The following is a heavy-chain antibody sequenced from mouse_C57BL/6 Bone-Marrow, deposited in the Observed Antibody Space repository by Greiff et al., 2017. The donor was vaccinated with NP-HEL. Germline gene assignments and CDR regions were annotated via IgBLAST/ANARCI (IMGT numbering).Heavy chain of an antibody. CDR3: ASRGYLNY. V-gene: IGHV1-81*01. Sequence: VQLQQPGAELVRPGASVKLSCKASGYTFTSYGISWVKQRPGQGLEWIGEIYPRSGNTYYNEKFKGKATLTADKSSSTAYMELRSLTSEDSAVYYCASRGYLNYWGQGTTLTVSS. CDR2: IYPRSGNT. D-gene: IGHD3-3*01. J-gene: IGHJ2*01. CDR1: GYTFTSYG.